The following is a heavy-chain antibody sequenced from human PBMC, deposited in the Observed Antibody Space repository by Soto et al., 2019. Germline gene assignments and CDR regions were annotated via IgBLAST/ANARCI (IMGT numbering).Heavy chain of an antibody. CDR2: IWYDGSNK. V-gene: IGHV3-33*01. CDR1: GFTFSSYG. Sequence: GGSLRLSCASSGFTFSSYGMHLVRQAPGKGLEWVAVIWYDGSNKYYADSVKGRFTISRDNSKNTLYLQMNSLRAEDTAVYYCARAPPRPLGDSSYYSGMAVGAQGTRAT. CDR3: ARAPPRPLGDSSYYSGMAV. J-gene: IGHJ6*02.